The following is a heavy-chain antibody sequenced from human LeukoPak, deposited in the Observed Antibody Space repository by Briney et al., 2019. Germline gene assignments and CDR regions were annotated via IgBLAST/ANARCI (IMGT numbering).Heavy chain of an antibody. CDR1: GFTFSSYW. CDR2: IKQDGSEK. V-gene: IGHV3-7*01. D-gene: IGHD5-24*01. CDR3: ARDRVEMATISAYYFDY. J-gene: IGHJ4*02. Sequence: GGSLRLSCAASGFTFSSYWMSWVRQAPGKGLEWVANIKQDGSEKYYVDSVKGRFTISRDNAKNSLYLQMNSLRAEDTAVYYCARDRVEMATISAYYFDYWGQGTLVTVSS.